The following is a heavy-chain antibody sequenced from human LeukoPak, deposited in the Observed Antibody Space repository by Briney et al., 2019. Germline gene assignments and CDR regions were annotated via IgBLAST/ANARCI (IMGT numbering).Heavy chain of an antibody. CDR2: IISSSSTI. CDR1: GFTFSSYS. Sequence: GGSLRLSCAASGFTFSSYSMNWVRQAPGKGLEWVSYIISSSSTIYYADSVKGRFTISRDNAKNSLYLQMNSLRDEDTAVYYCARANDYSNYYYYYMDVWGKGTTVTVSS. J-gene: IGHJ6*03. CDR3: ARANDYSNYYYYYMDV. V-gene: IGHV3-48*02. D-gene: IGHD4-11*01.